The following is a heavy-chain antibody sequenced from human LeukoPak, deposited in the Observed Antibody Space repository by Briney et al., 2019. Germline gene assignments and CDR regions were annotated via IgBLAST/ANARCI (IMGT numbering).Heavy chain of an antibody. CDR1: GGSICSYY. CDR2: IYYSGST. J-gene: IGHJ4*02. Sequence: SETLSLTCTVSGGSICSYYWSWIRQPPGKGLEWMGYIYYSGSTNYNPSLKSRVTISVDTSKNQFSLKLSSVIAGDRAVYYCARAGYDFWSGYIVDYWGQGTLVTVSS. D-gene: IGHD3-3*01. V-gene: IGHV4-59*12. CDR3: ARAGYDFWSGYIVDY.